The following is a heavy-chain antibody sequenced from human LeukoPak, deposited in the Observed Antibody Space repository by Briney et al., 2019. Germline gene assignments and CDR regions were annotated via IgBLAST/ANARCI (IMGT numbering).Heavy chain of an antibody. CDR1: GYTFTSYD. CDR3: ARVYGGITIFGVDIISGMDV. D-gene: IGHD3-3*01. J-gene: IGHJ6*02. CDR2: MNPNSGNT. V-gene: IGHV1-8*01. Sequence: ASVTVSFKASGYTFTSYDINWVRQAPGQGLEWMGWMNPNSGNTGYAQKFQGRVTMTRNTSISTAYMELSSLRSEDTAVYYCARVYGGITIFGVDIISGMDVWGQGTTVTVSS.